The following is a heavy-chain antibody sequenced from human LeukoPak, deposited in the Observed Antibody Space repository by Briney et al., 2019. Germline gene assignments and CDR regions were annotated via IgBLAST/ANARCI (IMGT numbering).Heavy chain of an antibody. D-gene: IGHD2-2*02. CDR1: GGTFSSYA. CDR3: ASEKDYCSSTSCYKSYFDY. V-gene: IGHV1-69*06. CDR2: IIPIFGTA. J-gene: IGHJ4*02. Sequence: SVKVSCKASGGTFSSYAISWVRQAPGQGLEWMGGIIPIFGTANYAQKFQGRVTITADKSTSTAYMELSSLRSEDTAVYYCASEKDYCSSTSCYKSYFDYWGQGTLVTVSS.